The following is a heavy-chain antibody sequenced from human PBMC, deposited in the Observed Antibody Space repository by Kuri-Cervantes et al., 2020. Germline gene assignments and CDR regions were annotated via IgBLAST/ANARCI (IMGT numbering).Heavy chain of an antibody. CDR2: IYYSGST. D-gene: IGHD3-10*01. CDR3: ARAPLYYYGSGADYYYYGMDV. J-gene: IGHJ6*02. Sequence: ESLKISCAASGITFSSYWMSWIRQPPGKGLEWIRYIYYSGSTNYNPSLKSRVTISVDTSKNQFSLKLSSVTAADTAVYYCARAPLYYYGSGADYYYYGMDVWGQGTTVTVSS. V-gene: IGHV4-59*01. CDR1: GITFSSYW.